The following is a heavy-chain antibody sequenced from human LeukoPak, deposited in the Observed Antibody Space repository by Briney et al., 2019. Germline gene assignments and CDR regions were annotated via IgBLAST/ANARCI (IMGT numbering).Heavy chain of an antibody. Sequence: SETLCLTCTVSGGSISSSSYYWGWIRQPPGGGLEWIESIYYSGSTYYNPSLKSRVTISVDTSKNQFSLKLSSVTAADTAVCYCARGRFLEWLLPLDYWGQGTLVTVSS. D-gene: IGHD3-3*01. V-gene: IGHV4-39*07. CDR2: IYYSGST. CDR1: GGSISSSSYY. J-gene: IGHJ4*02. CDR3: ARGRFLEWLLPLDY.